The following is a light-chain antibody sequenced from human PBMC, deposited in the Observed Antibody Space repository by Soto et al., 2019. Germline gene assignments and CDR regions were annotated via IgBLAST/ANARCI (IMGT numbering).Light chain of an antibody. J-gene: IGKJ2*01. CDR1: QSVSSN. CDR3: QQYNNWPYT. CDR2: GAS. V-gene: IGKV3-15*01. Sequence: EIVMTQSPATLSVSPGERATLSCRASQSVSSNLAWYLQKPGQAPRLLIYGASTRATGLPARFSGSGSGAEFTLTISSLQSEDFAVYYCQQYNNWPYTFGQGTKVEIK.